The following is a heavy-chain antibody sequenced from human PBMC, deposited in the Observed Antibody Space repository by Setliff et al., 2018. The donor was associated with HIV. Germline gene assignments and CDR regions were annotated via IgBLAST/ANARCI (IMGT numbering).Heavy chain of an antibody. Sequence: LSLTCTVSGVSISNYYWSWIRQPAGKGLEWIGRIYTSGNTNYNPSLKSRSTISEDTSKNQFSLSLSSVTAADTAVYYCVRDPPLTPTDADHPFDIWGQGTMVTVSS. CDR2: IYTSGNT. CDR1: GVSISNYY. V-gene: IGHV4-4*07. CDR3: VRDPPLTPTDADHPFDI. D-gene: IGHD2-21*02. J-gene: IGHJ3*02.